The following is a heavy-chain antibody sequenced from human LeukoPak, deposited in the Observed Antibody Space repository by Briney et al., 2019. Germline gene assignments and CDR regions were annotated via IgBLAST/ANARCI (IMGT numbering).Heavy chain of an antibody. V-gene: IGHV3-7*01. Sequence: GGSLRLSCAASGFTFSSYWMSWVRQAPGKGLEWVANIKQDGSEKYYVDSVKGRFTISRDNAKNSLYLQMNSLRAEDTAVYYSAREWELYAFDIWGQGTMVTVSS. D-gene: IGHD1-26*01. CDR1: GFTFSSYW. J-gene: IGHJ3*02. CDR3: AREWELYAFDI. CDR2: IKQDGSEK.